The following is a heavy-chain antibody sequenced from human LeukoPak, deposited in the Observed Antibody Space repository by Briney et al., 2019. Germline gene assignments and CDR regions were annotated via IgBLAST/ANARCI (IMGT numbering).Heavy chain of an antibody. CDR1: GFTFTTYD. D-gene: IGHD3-10*02. CDR2: ISSSGSTI. V-gene: IGHV3-48*03. CDR3: AELGITMIGGV. J-gene: IGHJ6*04. Sequence: GGSLRLSCAASGFTFTTYDMNWVRQAPGKGLEWVSYISSSGSTIYYADSVKGRFTISRDNAKNSLYLQMNSLRAEDTAVYYCAELGITMIGGVWGKGTTVTISS.